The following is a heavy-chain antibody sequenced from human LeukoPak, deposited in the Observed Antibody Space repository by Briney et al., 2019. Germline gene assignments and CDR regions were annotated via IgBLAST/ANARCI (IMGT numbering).Heavy chain of an antibody. CDR3: ARTRTIAAAGGVFDY. V-gene: IGHV4-31*03. J-gene: IGHJ4*02. D-gene: IGHD6-13*01. Sequence: SETLSLTCTVSGGSISSGGYYWSWIRQHPGKGLEWIGYIYYSGSTYYNPSLKSRVTISVDTSKNQFSLKLSSVTAADTAVYYCARTRTIAAAGGVFDYWGQGTLVIVSS. CDR1: GGSISSGGYY. CDR2: IYYSGST.